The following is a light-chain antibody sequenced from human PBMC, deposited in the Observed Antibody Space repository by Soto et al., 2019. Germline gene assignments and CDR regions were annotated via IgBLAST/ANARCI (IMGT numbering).Light chain of an antibody. CDR3: QQSYSTPRT. Sequence: ELVLTQSPGTLSLSPGERATLSCRASQSVSSSYLAWYQQKPGQAPRLLIYGASSRATGIPDRFSGSGSGTDFTLTISSLQPEDFATYYCQQSYSTPRTFGQGTRLEIK. V-gene: IGKV3-20*01. J-gene: IGKJ5*01. CDR2: GAS. CDR1: QSVSSSY.